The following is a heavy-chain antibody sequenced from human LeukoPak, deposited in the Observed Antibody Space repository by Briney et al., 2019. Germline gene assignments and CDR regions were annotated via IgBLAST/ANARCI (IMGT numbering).Heavy chain of an antibody. CDR3: ARGLPHGSGSCFDY. CDR1: GGSISNGYY. Sequence: SETLSLTCTVSGGSISNGYYWGGIRQSPGKGLEWIGSIHHSGTTFYNPSLKSRVTISVDTSKNQVSLKVNSVTAADTAVYYCARGLPHGSGSCFDYWGQGTLVTVSS. V-gene: IGHV4-38-2*02. CDR2: IHHSGTT. J-gene: IGHJ4*02. D-gene: IGHD3-10*01.